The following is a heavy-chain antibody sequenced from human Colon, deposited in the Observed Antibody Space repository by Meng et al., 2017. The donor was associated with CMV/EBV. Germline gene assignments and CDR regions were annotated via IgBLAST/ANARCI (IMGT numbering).Heavy chain of an antibody. V-gene: IGHV4-59*01. Sequence: QVQLQMSGPVLLKPSGTLSLTCIVSGGSISGYYWNWIRQSPGKGLEWIGYIYYKGGNGGTYYNPSLKSRVTMSVDTSKNQFSLKMTSVTAADTAVYYCVRDKSNRLDFWGQGTLVTVSS. CDR2: IYYKGGNGGT. J-gene: IGHJ4*02. D-gene: IGHD1-14*01. CDR1: GGSISGYY. CDR3: VRDKSNRLDF.